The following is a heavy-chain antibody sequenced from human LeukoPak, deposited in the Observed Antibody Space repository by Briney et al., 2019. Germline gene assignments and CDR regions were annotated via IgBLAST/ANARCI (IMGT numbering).Heavy chain of an antibody. Sequence: GGSLRLSCAASGCTFSSYAMSWVRQAPGKGLEWVSAISGSGGSTYYEDSVKGGLIIARDNTKHTLYMQMNSLRAEDTAVYYCAKDHDIAAAGTIDYFDYWGQGTLVTVSS. D-gene: IGHD6-13*01. CDR2: ISGSGGST. J-gene: IGHJ4*02. V-gene: IGHV3-23*01. CDR3: AKDHDIAAAGTIDYFDY. CDR1: GCTFSSYA.